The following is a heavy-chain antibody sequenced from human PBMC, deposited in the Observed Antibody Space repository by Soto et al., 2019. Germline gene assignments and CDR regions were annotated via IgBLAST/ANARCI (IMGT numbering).Heavy chain of an antibody. CDR2: INPNSGGT. J-gene: IGHJ2*01. D-gene: IGHD3-22*01. Sequence: ASVKVSCKASGYTFTGYYMHWVRQAPGQGLEWMGWINPNSGGTNYAQKFQGRVTMTRDTSISTAYTELSRLRSDDTAVYYCAREKNYYDSSGYYWYFDLWGRGTLVTVSS. V-gene: IGHV1-2*02. CDR3: AREKNYYDSSGYYWYFDL. CDR1: GYTFTGYY.